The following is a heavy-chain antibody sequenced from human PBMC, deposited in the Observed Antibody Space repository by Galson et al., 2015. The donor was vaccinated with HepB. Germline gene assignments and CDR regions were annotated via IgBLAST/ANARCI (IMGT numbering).Heavy chain of an antibody. Sequence: SVKVSCKVSGYTLSELSMHWVRQAPGKGLEWMGGLDPEDGETIYAQKFQGRVTMTEDTSTDTAYMELSSLRSQDTAVYYCAAARSPHANLYGDYYYYGVDVWGQGTTVTVSS. J-gene: IGHJ6*02. CDR2: LDPEDGET. CDR3: AAARSPHANLYGDYYYYGVDV. D-gene: IGHD4-17*01. V-gene: IGHV1-24*01. CDR1: GYTLSELS.